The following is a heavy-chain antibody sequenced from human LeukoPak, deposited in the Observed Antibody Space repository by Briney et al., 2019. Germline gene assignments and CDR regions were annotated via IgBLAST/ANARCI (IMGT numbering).Heavy chain of an antibody. J-gene: IGHJ2*01. CDR1: GGSISSYY. V-gene: IGHV4-59*01. CDR2: IYYSGST. CDR3: ATAPNYWYFDL. Sequence: SETLSLTCTVSGGSISSYYWSWIRQPPGKALEWIGYIYYSGSTKYNPSLKSRVTISVDTSKNHFSLKLSSVTAADTALYYCATAPNYWYFDLWGRGTLVTVSS.